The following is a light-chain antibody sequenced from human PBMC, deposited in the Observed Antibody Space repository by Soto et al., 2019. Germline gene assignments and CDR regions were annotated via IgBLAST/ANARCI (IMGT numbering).Light chain of an antibody. Sequence: EIVMTQSPATLSVSPGERATLSCRASQSVSSNLAWYQQKPGQAPRLLIYGASTWATGTPARFSGRGSGTEFTITISSLQSEDFAVYYCQRYNNWPAITFGQGTRLEIK. CDR2: GAS. CDR1: QSVSSN. J-gene: IGKJ5*01. V-gene: IGKV3D-15*01. CDR3: QRYNNWPAIT.